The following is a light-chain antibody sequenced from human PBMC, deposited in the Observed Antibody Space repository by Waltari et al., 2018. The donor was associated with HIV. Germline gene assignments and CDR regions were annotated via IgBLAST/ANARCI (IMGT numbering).Light chain of an antibody. CDR3: GTWDSGLNAYV. CDR2: DIT. Sequence: QSVLTQPPSVSAAPGQKIGISCSGANSNIGSNSVSWYQQSPARAPQLLIYDITRRPSGTPDRFSGSKSGTSGTLDITGLQTGDEADYYCGTWDSGLNAYVFGSGTKVTVL. CDR1: NSNIGSNS. J-gene: IGLJ1*01. V-gene: IGLV1-51*01.